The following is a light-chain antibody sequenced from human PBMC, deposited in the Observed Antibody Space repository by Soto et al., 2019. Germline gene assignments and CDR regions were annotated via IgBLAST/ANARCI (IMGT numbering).Light chain of an antibody. CDR1: RIGSKS. V-gene: IGLV3-21*02. J-gene: IGLJ2*01. Sequence: SYELTQPPSVSVAPGQTARITCGGNRIGSKSVHWYQQKPGQACVLVVYDDSDRPSGIPERISGSNSENTATLTISRVEAGDEADYYCQVWDSSSDHVLFGGGTKVTVL. CDR3: QVWDSSSDHVL. CDR2: DDS.